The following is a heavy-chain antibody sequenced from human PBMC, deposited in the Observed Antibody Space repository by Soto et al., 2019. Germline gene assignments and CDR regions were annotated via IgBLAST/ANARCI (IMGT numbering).Heavy chain of an antibody. CDR2: IYHSGST. D-gene: IGHD6-13*01. CDR1: GGSISSSNW. V-gene: IGHV4-4*02. CDR3: ARAPSRPRAAAGFDY. J-gene: IGHJ4*02. Sequence: QVQLQESGPGLVKPSGTLSLTCAVSGGSISSSNWWSWVRQPPGKGLEWIGEIYHSGSTNYNPSPKSRGTIPVDKPMTQFSLKLSAVTAADTAVYYCARAPSRPRAAAGFDYWGQGTLVTVSS.